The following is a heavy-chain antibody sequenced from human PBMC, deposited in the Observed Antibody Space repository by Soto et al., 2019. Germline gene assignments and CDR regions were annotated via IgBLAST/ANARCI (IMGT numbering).Heavy chain of an antibody. CDR3: ARGTDRYGMDV. CDR2: INHSGST. Sequence: SETLSLTCAVYGGSFSGYYWSWIRHPPGKGLEWIGGINHSGSTNYNPSLKSRVTISVDTSKNQFSLKLSSVTAADTAVYYCARGTDRYGMDVWGQGTTVTVSS. J-gene: IGHJ6*02. V-gene: IGHV4-34*01. CDR1: GGSFSGYY.